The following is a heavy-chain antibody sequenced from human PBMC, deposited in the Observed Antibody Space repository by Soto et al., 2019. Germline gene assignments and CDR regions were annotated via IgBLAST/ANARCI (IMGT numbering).Heavy chain of an antibody. J-gene: IGHJ1*01. V-gene: IGHV1-69*13. CDR3: AREGSGYNL. D-gene: IGHD5-12*01. CDR2: IIPVFGRP. Sequence: SVKVSCKASGGSFSSFGFSWVRQAPGQGLEWMGGIIPVFGRPNYAQRFRGRLTITADESTNTVYLELIDLRSEDTAVYYCAREGSGYNLWGQGTQVTVS. CDR1: GGSFSSFG.